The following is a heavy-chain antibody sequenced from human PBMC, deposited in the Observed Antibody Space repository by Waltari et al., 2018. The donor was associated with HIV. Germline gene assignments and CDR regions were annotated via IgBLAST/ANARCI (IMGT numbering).Heavy chain of an antibody. V-gene: IGHV3-48*04. D-gene: IGHD6-19*01. J-gene: IGHJ3*02. Sequence: EVQLVESGGGLVQPGGYLSLSCPASGFTFSSYSMNWVRPPPGTGLEWVSYISSISSTIYYADSVKGRFTISRDNAKNSLYLQMNSLRAEDTAVYYCARGNSSGRWAFDIWGRGTMVTVSS. CDR3: ARGNSSGRWAFDI. CDR1: GFTFSSYS. CDR2: ISSISSTI.